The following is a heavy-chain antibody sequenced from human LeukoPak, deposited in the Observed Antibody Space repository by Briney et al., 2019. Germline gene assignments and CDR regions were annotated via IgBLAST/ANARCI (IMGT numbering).Heavy chain of an antibody. Sequence: GGSLRLSCAASGFTVSTNYMNWVRQAPGKGLEWVSSIPASGGSTYYADSVKGRFTISRDNSKNSLYLQMNSLRAEDTAVYYCAKESSGGWYFDYWGQGTLVTVSS. CDR3: AKESSGGWYFDY. CDR2: IPASGGST. V-gene: IGHV3-23*01. J-gene: IGHJ4*02. CDR1: GFTVSTNY. D-gene: IGHD6-19*01.